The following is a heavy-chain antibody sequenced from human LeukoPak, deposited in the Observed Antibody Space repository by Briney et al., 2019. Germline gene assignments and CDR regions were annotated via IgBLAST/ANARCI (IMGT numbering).Heavy chain of an antibody. J-gene: IGHJ5*02. Sequence: SETLSLTCTVSGGSISSGSYYWSWIRQPAGKGLEWIERIYTSGSTNYNPSLKSRVTISVDTSKNQFSLKLSSVTAADTAVYYCARYILTGYYQNWFDPGGQGTLVTVSS. V-gene: IGHV4-61*02. CDR2: IYTSGST. CDR3: ARYILTGYYQNWFDP. CDR1: GGSISSGSYY. D-gene: IGHD3-9*01.